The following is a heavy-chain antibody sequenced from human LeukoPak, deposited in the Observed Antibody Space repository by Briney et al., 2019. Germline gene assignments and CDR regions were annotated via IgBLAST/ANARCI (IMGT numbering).Heavy chain of an antibody. V-gene: IGHV4-30-4*03. CDR2: IYYSGIT. CDR1: GGSISRSDYY. CDR3: CILLKYVSGIDYGMDV. D-gene: IGHD1-14*01. J-gene: IGHJ6*02. Sequence: PSQTLSLTCSVSGGSISRSDYYWSWIRQPPGKGLEWIGYIYYSGITYYNPSLKSRVTISVDKSKNQFSLKLSSVTAADTAVYYCCILLKYVSGIDYGMDVWGQGTTVTVSS.